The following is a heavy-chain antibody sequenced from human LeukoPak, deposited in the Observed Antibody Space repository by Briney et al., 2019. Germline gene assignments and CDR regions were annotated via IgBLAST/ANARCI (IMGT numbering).Heavy chain of an antibody. J-gene: IGHJ3*02. CDR3: ARVRAGYDFWSGYYPPDAFDI. CDR2: INPSGGST. D-gene: IGHD3-3*01. V-gene: IGHV1-46*01. CDR1: GYTFTGYY. Sequence: ASVKVSCKASGYTFTGYYMHWVRQAPGQGLEWMGIINPSGGSTSYAQKFQGRVTMTRDTSTSTVYMELSSLRSEDTAVYYCARVRAGYDFWSGYYPPDAFDIWAKGQWSPSLQ.